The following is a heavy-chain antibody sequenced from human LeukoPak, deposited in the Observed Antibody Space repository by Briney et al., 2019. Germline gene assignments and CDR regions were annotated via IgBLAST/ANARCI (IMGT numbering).Heavy chain of an antibody. Sequence: SETLSLTCTVSGGSISSYYWSWIRQPAGKGLEWIGRIYTSGSTNYNPSLKSRVTMSVDTSKNQFSLKLSSVTAADTAVYYCARVTDSSSPGYYYYMDVWGKGTTVTVSS. J-gene: IGHJ6*03. CDR3: ARVTDSSSPGYYYYMDV. D-gene: IGHD6-6*01. CDR2: IYTSGST. V-gene: IGHV4-4*07. CDR1: GGSISSYY.